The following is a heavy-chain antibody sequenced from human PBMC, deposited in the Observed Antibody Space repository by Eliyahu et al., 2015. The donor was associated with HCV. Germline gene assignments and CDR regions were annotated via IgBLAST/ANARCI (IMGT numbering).Heavy chain of an antibody. J-gene: IGHJ5*01. V-gene: IGHV1-69*02. CDR3: ATLTTTIGRFDF. CDR1: GQTFSSHS. Sequence: EVKKPGSSVKVSCKASGQTFSSHSVAWVRQAPGQGLEWMGRVIPVRAWADYAQKFKGRLRITADTSTNTAYMELSGLQSGDTAVYYCATLTTTIGRFDFWGQGTLVTVSS. D-gene: IGHD3-9*01. CDR2: VIPVRAWA.